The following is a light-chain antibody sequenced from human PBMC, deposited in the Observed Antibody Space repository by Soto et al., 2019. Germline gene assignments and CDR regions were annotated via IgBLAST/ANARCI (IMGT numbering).Light chain of an antibody. CDR3: QAWVSSTYV. Sequence: SYELTQPPSVSVSPGQTASITCSGDKLGDKYACWYQQKPGQSPVLVIYQDSKRPSGIPERFSGSNSGNTATLTISGTQAMDEADYYCQAWVSSTYVFGTGTKLTFL. V-gene: IGLV3-1*01. J-gene: IGLJ1*01. CDR2: QDS. CDR1: KLGDKY.